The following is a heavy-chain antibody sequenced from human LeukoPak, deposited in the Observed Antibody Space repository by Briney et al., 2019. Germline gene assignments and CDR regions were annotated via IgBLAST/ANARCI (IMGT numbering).Heavy chain of an antibody. Sequence: PSGTLSLTCTVSGGSISSGDYIWTWIRQPPGKGLEWIGRMHYGGSPSYNPSLQSRVTISADTSKNQFSLNLYSVTAADTAVYYCTRGLPTDKIDYWGQGTLVTVSS. J-gene: IGHJ4*02. CDR1: GGSISSGDYI. CDR2: MHYGGSP. CDR3: TRGLPTDKIDY. D-gene: IGHD4-17*01. V-gene: IGHV4-30-4*01.